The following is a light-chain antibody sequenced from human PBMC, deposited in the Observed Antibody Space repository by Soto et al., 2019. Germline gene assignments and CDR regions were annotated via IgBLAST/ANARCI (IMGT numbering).Light chain of an antibody. V-gene: IGLV1-47*01. Sequence: QPVLTQPPSASGTPGQRVTISCSGSSSNIGSNYVNWYQQIPGTAPKLLLYRTDQRPSGVPARFSGSKSGTSASLAISGLRSEDEADYYCAAWDDRLSGVVFCGGTKLTVL. CDR2: RTD. CDR3: AAWDDRLSGVV. J-gene: IGLJ2*01. CDR1: SSNIGSNY.